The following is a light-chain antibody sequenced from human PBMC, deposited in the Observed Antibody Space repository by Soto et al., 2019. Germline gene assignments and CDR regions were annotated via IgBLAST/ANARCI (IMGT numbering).Light chain of an antibody. Sequence: EIVLTQSPGTLSLSPGERATLSCRAIQSVSNNYLAWYQQKPGQAPRLLIYGASTRAIGIPARFSGRGSGTEFTLTISSLQSEDFAVYYCQQYNNWPPWTFGQGTKVDI. CDR1: QSVSNN. V-gene: IGKV3-15*01. CDR3: QQYNNWPPWT. J-gene: IGKJ1*01. CDR2: GAS.